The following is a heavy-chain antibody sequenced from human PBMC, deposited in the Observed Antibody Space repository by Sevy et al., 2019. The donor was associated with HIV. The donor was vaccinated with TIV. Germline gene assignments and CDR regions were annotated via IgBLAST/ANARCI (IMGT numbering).Heavy chain of an antibody. CDR3: ARGYYYDSSGYSDY. J-gene: IGHJ4*02. V-gene: IGHV3-49*03. CDR1: GFTFGDYA. CDR2: IRSKDYGGAT. D-gene: IGHD3-22*01. Sequence: SLRLSCTGSGFTFGDYAMSWFRQAPGMGLEWVGFIRSKDYGGATEYAASVTGRLTITRDDSKSIADLQMNSLKTEDTAVYYCARGYYYDSSGYSDYWGQGTLVIVSS.